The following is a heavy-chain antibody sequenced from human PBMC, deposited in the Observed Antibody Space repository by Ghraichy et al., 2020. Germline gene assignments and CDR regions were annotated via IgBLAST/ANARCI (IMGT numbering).Heavy chain of an antibody. CDR1: GGSISSSSYY. J-gene: IGHJ6*03. V-gene: IGHV4-39*01. Sequence: TLSLTCIVSGGSISSSSYYWGWIRQPPEKGLEWIGSIDYSGSKYYGPSLKSRVTISVDTSKNQFTLRLSSVTAADTAVYYCARHRFSRSYYMDVWGKGTAVTVSS. CDR3: ARHRFSRSYYMDV. D-gene: IGHD2-2*01. CDR2: IDYSGSK.